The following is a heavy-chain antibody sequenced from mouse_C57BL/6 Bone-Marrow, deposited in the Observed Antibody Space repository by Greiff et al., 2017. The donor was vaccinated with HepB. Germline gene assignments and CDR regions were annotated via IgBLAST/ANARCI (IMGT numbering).Heavy chain of an antibody. V-gene: IGHV5-12*01. J-gene: IGHJ4*01. CDR3: ARGGITTVVATDAMDY. D-gene: IGHD1-1*01. Sequence: EVQLQESGGGLVQPGGSLKLSCAASGFTFSDYYMYWVRQTPEKRLEWVAYISNGGGSTYYPDTVKGRFTISRDNAKNTLYLQMSRLKSEDTAMYYCARGGITTVVATDAMDYWGQGTSVTVSS. CDR1: GFTFSDYY. CDR2: ISNGGGST.